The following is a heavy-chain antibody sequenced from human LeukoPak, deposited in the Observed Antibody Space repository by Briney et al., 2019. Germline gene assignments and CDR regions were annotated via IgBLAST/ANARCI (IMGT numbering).Heavy chain of an antibody. J-gene: IGHJ3*02. D-gene: IGHD1-26*01. CDR3: AGYSGSYLVLGTFDI. Sequence: ASVKVSCKASGYTFSGYYFHWVRQAPGQGLEWMGWINPNRGGTNYAQKFQGRVTMTRDTSISTAYMELSRLRSDDTAVYYCAGYSGSYLVLGTFDIWGQGTMVTVSS. CDR2: INPNRGGT. CDR1: GYTFSGYY. V-gene: IGHV1-2*02.